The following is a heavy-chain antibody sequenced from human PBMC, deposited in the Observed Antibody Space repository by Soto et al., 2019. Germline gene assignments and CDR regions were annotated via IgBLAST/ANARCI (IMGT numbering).Heavy chain of an antibody. CDR1: GFTFSNYP. V-gene: IGHV3-23*01. J-gene: IGHJ4*02. D-gene: IGHD2-2*01. Sequence: GGFLRLSCAASGFTFSNYPMTWVRQAPGKGLEWVSAISAGGGTTYCADSVKARFTISRDSSKNTLYLQMNSLTAEDTAVYYCVRGMSTPDYWGQGPPVTVSS. CDR2: ISAGGGTT. CDR3: VRGMSTPDY.